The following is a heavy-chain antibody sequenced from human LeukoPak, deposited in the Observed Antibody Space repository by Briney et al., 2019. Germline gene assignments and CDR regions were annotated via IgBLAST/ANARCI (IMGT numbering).Heavy chain of an antibody. Sequence: GGSLRLSCAASGFTFSSYAMSWVRQAPGKGLEWVSAISGSGGSTYYADSVKGRFTISRDNSKNTLYLQMNSLRAEDTAVYYCAKDRMGYDFWSGYSDAFDIWGQGTMVTVSS. J-gene: IGHJ3*02. D-gene: IGHD3-3*01. CDR3: AKDRMGYDFWSGYSDAFDI. CDR2: ISGSGGST. CDR1: GFTFSSYA. V-gene: IGHV3-23*01.